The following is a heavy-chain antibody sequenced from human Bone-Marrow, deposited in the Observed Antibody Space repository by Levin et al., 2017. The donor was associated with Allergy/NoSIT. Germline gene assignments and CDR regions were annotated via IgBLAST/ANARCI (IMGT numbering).Heavy chain of an antibody. CDR2: INNDGSDT. V-gene: IGHV3-74*01. Sequence: PGGSLRLSCATSGFTFPNDWKHWVRQAPGKGLVWVSHINNDGSDTTYADSVKGRFIISRDNAKNTLYLQMNSLRADDTAVYFCGRDRKYAMDVWGQGTTVTVSS. J-gene: IGHJ6*02. CDR3: GRDRKYAMDV. CDR1: GFTFPNDW.